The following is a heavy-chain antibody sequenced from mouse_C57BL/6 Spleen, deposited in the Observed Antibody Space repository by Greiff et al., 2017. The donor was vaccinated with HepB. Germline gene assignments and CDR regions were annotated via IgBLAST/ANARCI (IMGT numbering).Heavy chain of an antibody. V-gene: IGHV1-39*01. D-gene: IGHD1-1*01. CDR1: GYSFTDYN. J-gene: IGHJ4*01. Sequence: VQLKQSGPELVKPGASVKISCKASGYSFTDYNMNWVKQSNGKSLEWIGVINPNYGTTSYNQKFKGKATLTVDQSSSTAYMQLNSLTSEDSAVYYCAPSTTVDTGYAMYYWGQGTSVTVSS. CDR2: INPNYGTT. CDR3: APSTTVDTGYAMYY.